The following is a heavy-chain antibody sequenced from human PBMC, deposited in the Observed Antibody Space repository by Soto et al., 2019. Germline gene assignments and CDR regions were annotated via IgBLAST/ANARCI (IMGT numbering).Heavy chain of an antibody. CDR3: EGEDYYYGMDV. CDR1: GGSISSYY. J-gene: IGHJ6*02. V-gene: IGHV4-4*07. Sequence: SETLSLTCTVSGGSISSYYWSWIRQPAGKGLEWIGRIYTSGSTNYNPSLKSRVTMSVDTSKNQFSLKLSSVTAADTAVYYCEGEDYYYGMDVWGQGTTVTVSS. CDR2: IYTSGST.